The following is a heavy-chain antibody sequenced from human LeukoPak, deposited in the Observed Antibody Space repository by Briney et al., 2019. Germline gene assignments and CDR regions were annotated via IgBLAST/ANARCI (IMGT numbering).Heavy chain of an antibody. CDR3: ARGSYYYGSGSYETGPPYGRPNYYYYYYMDV. CDR1: GYTFTSYY. J-gene: IGHJ6*03. V-gene: IGHV1-46*01. D-gene: IGHD3-10*01. Sequence: ASVKVSCKASGYTFTSYYMHWVRQAPGQGLEWMGIINPSGGSTSYAQKFQGRVTMTRDTSTSTVYMELSSLRSEDTAVYYCARGSYYYGSGSYETGPPYGRPNYYYYYYMDVWGKGTTVTVSS. CDR2: INPSGGST.